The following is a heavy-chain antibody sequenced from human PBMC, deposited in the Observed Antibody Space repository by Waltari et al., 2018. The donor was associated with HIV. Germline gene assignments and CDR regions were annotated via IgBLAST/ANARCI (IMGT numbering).Heavy chain of an antibody. D-gene: IGHD6-13*01. J-gene: IGHJ4*02. CDR2: IKEDGSEI. CDR3: ARRQQLTD. V-gene: IGHV3-7*01. Sequence: EVRLVESGGGLVQPGGSLRPPGAASGFTFSSSWMTWVRQAPGKGVEGVANIKEDGSEIHYVDSVKGRFTISRDNAKNSLYLQMNSLRAEDTAVYYCARRQQLTDWGQGTLVTVSS. CDR1: GFTFSSSW.